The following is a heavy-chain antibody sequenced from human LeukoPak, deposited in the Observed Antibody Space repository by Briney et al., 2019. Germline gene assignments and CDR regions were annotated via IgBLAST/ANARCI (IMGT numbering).Heavy chain of an antibody. J-gene: IGHJ4*02. CDR3: ARGASY. Sequence: PGGSLRLSCAASGFTFSSYAMNWVRQAPGKGPEWVASIKPDGSEKFYVDSVKGRFTVSRDNAKNLLYLQMNSLRAEDTALYYCARGASYWGQGTLVTVSS. V-gene: IGHV3-7*04. CDR2: IKPDGSEK. CDR1: GFTFSSYA.